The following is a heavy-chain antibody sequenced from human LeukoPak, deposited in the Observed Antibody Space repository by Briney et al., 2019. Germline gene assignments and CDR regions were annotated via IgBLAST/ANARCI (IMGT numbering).Heavy chain of an antibody. V-gene: IGHV4-39*07. CDR3: ARGLPLDGDYYY. CDR2: IYYSGST. J-gene: IGHJ4*02. D-gene: IGHD4-17*01. Sequence: SETLSLTCTVSGGSISSSSYYWGWIRQPPGKGLEWIGSIYYSGSTYYNPSLKSRVTISVDTSKNQFSLKLSSVTAADTAVYYCARGLPLDGDYYYWGQGTLVTVSS. CDR1: GGSISSSSYY.